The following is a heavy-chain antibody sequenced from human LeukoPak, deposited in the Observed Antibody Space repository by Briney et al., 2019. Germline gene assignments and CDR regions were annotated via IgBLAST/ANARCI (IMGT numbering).Heavy chain of an antibody. CDR3: ARLDSSSFDY. CDR1: GGSISSGGYY. CDR2: IYYSGST. Sequence: PSETLSLTCTVSGGSISSGGYYWGWIRQPPGKGLEWIGSIYYSGSTYYNPSLKSRVTISVGTSKNQFSLKLSSVTAADTAVYYCARLDSSSFDYWGQGTLVTVSS. V-gene: IGHV4-39*01. J-gene: IGHJ4*02. D-gene: IGHD6-13*01.